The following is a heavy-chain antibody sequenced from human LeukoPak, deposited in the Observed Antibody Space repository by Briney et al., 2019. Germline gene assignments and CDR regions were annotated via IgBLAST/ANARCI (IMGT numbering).Heavy chain of an antibody. J-gene: IGHJ4*02. CDR2: INPTGGST. CDR3: TRVYGIVGETHHFDY. CDR1: GYTFTSYG. Sequence: ASVKVSCKASGYTFTSYGISWVRQAPGQGLEWMGIINPTGGSTRYAEKFQGRVTMTRDMSTSTVYMELSSLRSEDTAVYYCTRVYGIVGETHHFDYWGQGTLVTVSS. D-gene: IGHD1-26*01. V-gene: IGHV1-46*01.